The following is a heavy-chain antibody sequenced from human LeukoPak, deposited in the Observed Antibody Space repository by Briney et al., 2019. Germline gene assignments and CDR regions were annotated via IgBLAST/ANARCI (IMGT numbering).Heavy chain of an antibody. J-gene: IGHJ3*02. CDR1: GGSISSSNW. CDR3: ARVHDVRPDAFDI. D-gene: IGHD3-16*02. V-gene: IGHV4-4*02. Sequence: SETLSLTCAVSGGSISSSNWWSWVRQPPGKGLEWIGEIYHSGSTNYNPSLKSRVTISVDKSKNQFSLKLSSVTAADTAVYYCARVHDVRPDAFDIWGQGTMVTVSS. CDR2: IYHSGST.